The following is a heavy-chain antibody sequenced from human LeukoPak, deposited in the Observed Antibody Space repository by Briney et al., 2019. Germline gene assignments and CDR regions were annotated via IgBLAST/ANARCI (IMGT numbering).Heavy chain of an antibody. CDR1: GGSISGYY. V-gene: IGHV4-59*01. Sequence: SETLSLTCTVSGGSISGYYWTWIRQPPGRGLEWIGYIYYTGSTNYNPSLKSRVTISLDASNNQFSLKLSSVTAADTAVYYCARRNALDIWGQGTMVTVSS. CDR2: IYYTGST. J-gene: IGHJ3*02. CDR3: ARRNALDI.